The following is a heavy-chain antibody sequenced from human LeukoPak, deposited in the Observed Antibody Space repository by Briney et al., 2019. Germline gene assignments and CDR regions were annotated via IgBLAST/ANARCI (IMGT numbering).Heavy chain of an antibody. CDR2: ISWNSGSI. Sequence: GGSLRLSCAASGFTFDDYAMHWVRQAPGKGLEWVSGISWNSGSIGYADSVKGRFTISRDNAKNSLYLQMNSLRAEDTALYYCAKEEGCSSTSCYNWFDPWGQGTLVTVSS. J-gene: IGHJ5*02. V-gene: IGHV3-9*01. D-gene: IGHD2-2*01. CDR1: GFTFDDYA. CDR3: AKEEGCSSTSCYNWFDP.